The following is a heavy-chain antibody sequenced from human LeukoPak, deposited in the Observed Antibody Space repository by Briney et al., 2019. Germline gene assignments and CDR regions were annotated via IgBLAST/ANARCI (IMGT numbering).Heavy chain of an antibody. D-gene: IGHD2-2*01. CDR3: ARGPDIVVIPIVDDAFDI. CDR2: IGSNSKYI. V-gene: IGHV3-21*01. J-gene: IGHJ3*02. Sequence: GGSLRLSCAASGFTFSSYSMNWVRRAPGKGLEWVSSIGSNSKYIYYEDSVKGRFTTSRDNAENSLYLQVDSLRAEDTAVYYCARGPDIVVIPIVDDAFDIWGQGTMVTVSS. CDR1: GFTFSSYS.